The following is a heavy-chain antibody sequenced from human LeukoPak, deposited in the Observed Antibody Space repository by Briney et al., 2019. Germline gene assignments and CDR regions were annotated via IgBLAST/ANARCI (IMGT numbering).Heavy chain of an antibody. V-gene: IGHV3-23*01. J-gene: IGHJ4*02. CDR2: ISGSGGST. D-gene: IGHD3-10*01. CDR3: AKDRSGVRGVIIQGTLDY. Sequence: GGSLRLSCAASGFTFSSYAMSWVRQAPGKGLEWVSAISGSGGSTYYADSVKGRFTISRDNSKNTLYLQMNSLRAEDTAVYYCAKDRSGVRGVIIQGTLDYWGQGTLVTVSS. CDR1: GFTFSSYA.